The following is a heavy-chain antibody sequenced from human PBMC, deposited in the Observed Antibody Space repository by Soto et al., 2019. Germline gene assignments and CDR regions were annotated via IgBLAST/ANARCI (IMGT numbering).Heavy chain of an antibody. J-gene: IGHJ6*02. CDR3: ARMIPITMVRGVIISLGYYYGMDV. CDR1: GYTFTSYG. Sequence: ASVKVSCKXSGYTFTSYGISWVRQAPGQGLEWMGWISAYNGNTNYAQKLQGRATMTTDTSTSTAYMELRSLRSDDTAVYYCARMIPITMVRGVIISLGYYYGMDVWGQGTTVTV. V-gene: IGHV1-18*01. CDR2: ISAYNGNT. D-gene: IGHD3-10*01.